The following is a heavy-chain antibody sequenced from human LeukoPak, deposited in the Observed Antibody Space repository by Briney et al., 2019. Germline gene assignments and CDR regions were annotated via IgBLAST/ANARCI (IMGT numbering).Heavy chain of an antibody. CDR1: GFTFSTYG. D-gene: IGHD1-26*01. V-gene: IGHV3-30*02. J-gene: IGHJ4*02. CDR2: IRYDARDI. Sequence: GGSLRPSCAASGFTFSTYGMHWVRQGPGKGLEWVAFIRYDARDIYYIDSVKGRFTTSRDNSKNTLYLQMNSLRPEDTAVYYCAKSWGATTSGYWGQGTLVTVSS. CDR3: AKSWGATTSGY.